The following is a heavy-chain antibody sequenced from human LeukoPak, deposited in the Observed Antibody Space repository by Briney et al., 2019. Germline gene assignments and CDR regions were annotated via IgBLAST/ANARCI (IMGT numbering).Heavy chain of an antibody. Sequence: SETLSLTCTVSGGSISSYYWSWIRQPPGKGLEWIGYIYYSGSTNYNPSLKSRVTISVDTSKNQFSLKLSSVTAADTAVYYCARGYWFGDSYYYYMDVWGKGTTVTVSS. D-gene: IGHD3-10*01. V-gene: IGHV4-59*01. CDR2: IYYSGST. J-gene: IGHJ6*03. CDR3: ARGYWFGDSYYYYMDV. CDR1: GGSISSYY.